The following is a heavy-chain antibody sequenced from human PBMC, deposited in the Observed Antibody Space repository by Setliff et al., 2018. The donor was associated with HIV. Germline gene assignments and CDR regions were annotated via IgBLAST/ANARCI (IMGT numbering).Heavy chain of an antibody. CDR2: LNADYGNT. Sequence: ASVKVSCKASGYTFSNHTIHWVRQAPGKRPEWMGWLNADYGNTKYSQKLQGRVTITRDISASTAYMELSSLRSEDTAVYYCARSGLVYDDVLTGPPTDYWGQGTLVTVSS. J-gene: IGHJ4*02. CDR3: ARSGLVYDDVLTGPPTDY. D-gene: IGHD3-9*01. V-gene: IGHV1-3*01. CDR1: GYTFSNHT.